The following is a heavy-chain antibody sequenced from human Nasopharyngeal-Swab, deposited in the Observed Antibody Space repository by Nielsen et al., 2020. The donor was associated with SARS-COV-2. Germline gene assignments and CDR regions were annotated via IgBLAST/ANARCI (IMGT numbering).Heavy chain of an antibody. D-gene: IGHD3-9*01. CDR1: GFTFSRYA. J-gene: IGHJ4*02. CDR3: ARDWRDDYDVLTGYYNLGDH. Sequence: GGSLRLSCAASGFTFSRYAMHWVRQAPGKGLEWVAVISDDGNNKYYADSVKGRFTISRGNSKNTLYLHMASLRAEDTAVYFCARDWRDDYDVLTGYYNLGDHWGQGTLVTVSS. V-gene: IGHV3-30-3*01. CDR2: ISDDGNNK.